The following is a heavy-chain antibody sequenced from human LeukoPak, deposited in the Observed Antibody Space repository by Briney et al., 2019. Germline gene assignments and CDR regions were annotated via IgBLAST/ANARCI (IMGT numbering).Heavy chain of an antibody. V-gene: IGHV3-30*18. CDR2: ISYDGSNK. CDR3: AKSYKSGRYYLYFDY. Sequence: PGRSLRLSCAASGFTFSSYGMHWVRQAPGKGLEWVAVISYDGSNKYYADSVKGRFTISRDNSKNTLYLQMNSLRAEDTAVYYCAKSYKSGRYYLYFDYWGQGTLVTVSS. D-gene: IGHD3-10*01. J-gene: IGHJ4*02. CDR1: GFTFSSYG.